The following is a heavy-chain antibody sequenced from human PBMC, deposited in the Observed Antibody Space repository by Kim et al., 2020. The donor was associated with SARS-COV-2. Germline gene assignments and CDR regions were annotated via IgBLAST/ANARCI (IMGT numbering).Heavy chain of an antibody. J-gene: IGHJ4*02. CDR2: ISSSSSTI. CDR1: GFTFSSYS. D-gene: IGHD1-26*01. V-gene: IGHV3-48*02. CDR3: ARDGWALSGSLNYFDY. Sequence: GGSLRLSCAASGFTFSSYSMNWVRQAPGKGLEWVSYISSSSSTIYYADSVKGRFTISRDNAKNSLYLQMNSLRDEDTAVYYCARDGWALSGSLNYFDYWGQGTLVTVSS.